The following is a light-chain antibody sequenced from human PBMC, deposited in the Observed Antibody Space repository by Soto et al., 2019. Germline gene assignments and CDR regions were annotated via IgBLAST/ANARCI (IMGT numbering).Light chain of an antibody. CDR2: KAS. CDR1: QSISSR. V-gene: IGKV1-5*03. J-gene: IGKJ1*01. CDR3: LQYDSYSWT. Sequence: DIQMTQSPSTLSASVGDRVTMSCRASQSISSRLAWYQQKPGKVPKLLIYKASSLESGVPSRFSGSGSGTEFTLTISSLQPDDFATYYCLQYDSYSWTFGQGTKVEI.